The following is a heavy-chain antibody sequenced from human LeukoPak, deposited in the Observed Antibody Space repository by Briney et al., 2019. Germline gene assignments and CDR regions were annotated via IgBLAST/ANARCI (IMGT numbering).Heavy chain of an antibody. Sequence: PGGSLRLSCAASGSTFSSYGMHWVRQAPGKGLEWVAFIRYDGSNKYYADSVKGRFTISKDNSKNTLSLEMNSLRADDTAVYYCAKDFSGYYWMLDPWGQGTLVTVSS. V-gene: IGHV3-30*02. CDR1: GSTFSSYG. CDR3: AKDFSGYYWMLDP. CDR2: IRYDGSNK. J-gene: IGHJ5*02. D-gene: IGHD3-22*01.